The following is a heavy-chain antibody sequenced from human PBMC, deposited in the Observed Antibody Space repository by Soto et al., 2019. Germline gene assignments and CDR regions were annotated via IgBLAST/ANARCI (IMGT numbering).Heavy chain of an antibody. J-gene: IGHJ5*02. Sequence: QVQLKESGPGLLKPSETLSLTCTVSGASVSSASYYWAWLRQPPGRGLEWIGSVYFSGSTSYLPSLKSRVTVSVDTSKNKFSLNLASVTASASAVYYCARIDGDYGHNWFDPWGQGTLVIVS. CDR3: ARIDGDYGHNWFDP. CDR2: VYFSGST. D-gene: IGHD4-17*01. V-gene: IGHV4-61*01. CDR1: GASVSSASYY.